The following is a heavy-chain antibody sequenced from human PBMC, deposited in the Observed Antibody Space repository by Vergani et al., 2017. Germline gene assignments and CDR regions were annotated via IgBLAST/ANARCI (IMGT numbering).Heavy chain of an antibody. J-gene: IGHJ4*02. CDR3: VTGGSYFFY. V-gene: IGHV3-7*03. Sequence: EVQRVESGGGLVKPGGSLRLSCAASGFTFSTYWMSWVRQAPGKGLEWVANIKQDGSEEYYVDSVKGRFTISRDNAKNSLYLQMNSLRAEDTALYYCVTGGSYFFYWGQGTLVTVSS. CDR2: IKQDGSEE. D-gene: IGHD1-26*01. CDR1: GFTFSTYW.